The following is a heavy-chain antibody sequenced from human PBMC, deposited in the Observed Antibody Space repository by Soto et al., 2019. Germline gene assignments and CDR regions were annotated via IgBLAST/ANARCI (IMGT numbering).Heavy chain of an antibody. CDR1: GFTFSSYG. CDR2: IWYDGSNK. Sequence: GGSLRLSCAASGFTFSSYGMHWVRQAPGKGLEWVTVIWYDGSNKYYADSVKGRFTISRDNSKNTLYLQMNSLRAEDTAVYYCARGSEVVVVAASHEGSSDYWGQGTLVTVSS. J-gene: IGHJ4*02. D-gene: IGHD2-15*01. CDR3: ARGSEVVVVAASHEGSSDY. V-gene: IGHV3-33*01.